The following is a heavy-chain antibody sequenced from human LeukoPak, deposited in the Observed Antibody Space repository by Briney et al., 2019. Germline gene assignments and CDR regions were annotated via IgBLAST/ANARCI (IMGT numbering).Heavy chain of an antibody. D-gene: IGHD3-10*01. J-gene: IGHJ5*02. Sequence: VGSLRLSCAASRFTFSSYAMHWVRQAPGKGLEWVAVISYDGSNKYYADSVKGRFTISRDNSKNTLYLQMNSLRAEDTAVYYCARGANYYGSGSYSNWFDPWGQGTLVTVSS. CDR3: ARGANYYGSGSYSNWFDP. CDR1: RFTFSSYA. V-gene: IGHV3-30-3*01. CDR2: ISYDGSNK.